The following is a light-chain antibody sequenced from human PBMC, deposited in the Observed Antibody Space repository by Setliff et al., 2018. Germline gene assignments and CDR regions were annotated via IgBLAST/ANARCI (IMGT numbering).Light chain of an antibody. CDR1: SSDVGNYNR. J-gene: IGLJ1*01. Sequence: QSVLTQPPSVSGSRGQSVTIFCTGTSSDVGNYNRVSWYQQPPGTAPKLMIYDVTNRPSGVPDRFSGSKSGNTASLTISGLQAEDEADYYCSSYTSSNTYVFGSGTKVTVL. CDR3: SSYTSSNTYV. CDR2: DVT. V-gene: IGLV2-18*02.